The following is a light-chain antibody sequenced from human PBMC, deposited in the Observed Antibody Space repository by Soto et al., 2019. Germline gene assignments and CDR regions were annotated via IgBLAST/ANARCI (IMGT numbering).Light chain of an antibody. CDR1: SSDVGGYNY. J-gene: IGLJ1*01. V-gene: IGLV2-14*01. CDR2: EVS. Sequence: QSALTQPASVSGSPGQSITISCTGTSSDVGGYNYVSWYQQHPGKAPKLMIYEVSNRPSGVSNRFSGSKACNTASLTISGRQAEDEADYYCSSYTSSSTRVFGTGTKLTVL. CDR3: SSYTSSSTRV.